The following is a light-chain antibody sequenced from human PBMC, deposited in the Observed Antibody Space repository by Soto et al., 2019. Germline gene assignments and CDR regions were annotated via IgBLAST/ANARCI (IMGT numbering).Light chain of an antibody. V-gene: IGKV3-11*01. CDR2: DAS. Sequence: EVVLTQSPSTLSLSPGERATLSCRATQSVSNHLAWYQHRPGQAPRLLIYDASNSATDIPARFSGSGSGTDFTLTISSLEPEDCAVYYCQQRSLWPLTFGGGTKVEIK. CDR1: QSVSNH. CDR3: QQRSLWPLT. J-gene: IGKJ4*01.